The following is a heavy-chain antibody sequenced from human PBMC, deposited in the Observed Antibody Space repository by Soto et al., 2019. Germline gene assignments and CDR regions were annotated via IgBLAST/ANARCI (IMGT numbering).Heavy chain of an antibody. CDR3: ASTQGSYGSGSYYNFVSAYYYYGMDV. J-gene: IGHJ6*02. CDR2: IYYSGST. Sequence: SETRSLTCTVSGGSISSSSYYWGWIRQPPGKGLEWIGSIYYSGSTYYNPSLKSRVTISVDTSKNQFSLKLSSVTAADTAVYYCASTQGSYGSGSYYNFVSAYYYYGMDVWGQGTTVTVSS. D-gene: IGHD3-10*01. V-gene: IGHV4-39*01. CDR1: GGSISSSSYY.